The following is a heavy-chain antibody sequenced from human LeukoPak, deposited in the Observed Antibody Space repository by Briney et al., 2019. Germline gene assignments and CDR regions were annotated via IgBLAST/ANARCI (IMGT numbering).Heavy chain of an antibody. CDR3: AKGNDILTGYYHY. CDR2: VSGSGGST. CDR1: GFTFSNYA. D-gene: IGHD3-9*01. J-gene: IGHJ4*02. Sequence: PGGSLRLSCAASGFTFSNYAMSWVRQAPGKGLEWVSVVSGSGGSTYYADSVKGRFAISRDNSKNTLYPQMNSLRAEDTAVYYCAKGNDILTGYYHYWGQGTLVTVSS. V-gene: IGHV3-23*01.